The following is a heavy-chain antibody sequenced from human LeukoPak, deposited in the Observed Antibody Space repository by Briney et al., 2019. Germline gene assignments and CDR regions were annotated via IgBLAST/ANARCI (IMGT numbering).Heavy chain of an antibody. CDR2: IWYDGSNK. V-gene: IGHV3-33*01. Sequence: GGSLRLSCAASGFTFSSYGMHWVRQAPGKGLEWVAVIWYDGSNKYYADSVKGRFTISRDNTKNTLYLQMNSLRDEDTAVYYCARRIGGAYNFDYWGQGTLVTVSS. CDR3: ARRIGGAYNFDY. CDR1: GFTFSSYG. J-gene: IGHJ4*02. D-gene: IGHD1-26*01.